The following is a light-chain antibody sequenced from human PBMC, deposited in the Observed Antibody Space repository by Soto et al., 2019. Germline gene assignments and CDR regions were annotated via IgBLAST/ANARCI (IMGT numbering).Light chain of an antibody. CDR3: SSYTSGSTLPWV. V-gene: IGLV2-14*01. Sequence: QSVVTQPPSASGTPGQTVTISCTGSSDDIGTYEYISWHQHHPGKAPKLIIFGVYDRPSGVSDRFSGSKSGNTASLTIFGLQLEDEAVYYCSSYTSGSTLPWVFGTGTKLTVL. CDR1: SDDIGTYEY. J-gene: IGLJ1*01. CDR2: GVY.